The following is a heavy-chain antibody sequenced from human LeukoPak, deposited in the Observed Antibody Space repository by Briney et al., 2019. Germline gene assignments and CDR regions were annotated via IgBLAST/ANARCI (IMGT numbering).Heavy chain of an antibody. CDR3: ASLGPHIVVVPAAMDRGY. CDR2: ISSSSSYI. J-gene: IGHJ4*02. Sequence: GGSLRLSCAASGFTFSSYSMNWVRQAPGKGLEWVSSISSSSSYIYYADSVKGRFTISRDNAKNSLYLQMNSLRAEDTAVYYCASLGPHIVVVPAAMDRGYWGQGTLVTVSS. D-gene: IGHD2-2*01. V-gene: IGHV3-21*01. CDR1: GFTFSSYS.